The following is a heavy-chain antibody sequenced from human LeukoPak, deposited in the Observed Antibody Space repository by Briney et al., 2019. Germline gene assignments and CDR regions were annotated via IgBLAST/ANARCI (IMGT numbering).Heavy chain of an antibody. J-gene: IGHJ5*02. CDR1: GYTFTSYG. Sequence: ASVKVSCKASGYTFTSYGISWVRQAPGQGLEWMGWISAYNGNTNYAQKLQGRVTMTTDTSTSTAYMELRSLRSDDTAVYYCARHKPPDYYDSSGYYYLNWFDPWGQGTLVTVSS. V-gene: IGHV1-18*01. CDR3: ARHKPPDYYDSSGYYYLNWFDP. D-gene: IGHD3-22*01. CDR2: ISAYNGNT.